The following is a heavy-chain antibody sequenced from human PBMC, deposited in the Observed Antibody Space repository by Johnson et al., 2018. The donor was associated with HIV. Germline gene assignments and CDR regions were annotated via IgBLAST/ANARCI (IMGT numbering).Heavy chain of an antibody. V-gene: IGHV3-NL1*01. CDR2: IKSKTDGGST. CDR1: GFTFSSYG. J-gene: IGHJ3*02. Sequence: QVQLVESGGGVVQPGRSLRLSCAASGFTFSSYGMHWVRQAPGKGLEWVGRIKSKTDGGSTYYADSVKGRFTISRDNSKNTLYLQMNSLRAEDTAVYYCARASDAFDIWGQGTMVTVSS. CDR3: ARASDAFDI.